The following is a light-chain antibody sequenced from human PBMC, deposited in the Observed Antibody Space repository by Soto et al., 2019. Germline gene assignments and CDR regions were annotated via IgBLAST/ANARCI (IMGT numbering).Light chain of an antibody. Sequence: EIVMTQSPATLSVSPGERATVSCRASQSVSSSYLAWYQQKPGQATRLLIYGASSRDTGIPDRVSGSGSGTDVTLTISRLETEDFAVYYCQQYGSSPRTFGQGTKVDIK. V-gene: IGKV3-20*01. CDR2: GAS. CDR1: QSVSSSY. J-gene: IGKJ1*01. CDR3: QQYGSSPRT.